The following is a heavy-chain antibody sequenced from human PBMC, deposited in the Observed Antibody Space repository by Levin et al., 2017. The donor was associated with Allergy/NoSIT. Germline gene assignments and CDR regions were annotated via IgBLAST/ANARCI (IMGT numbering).Heavy chain of an antibody. CDR2: ITASDAST. D-gene: IGHD5-24*01. J-gene: IGHJ4*02. Sequence: GGSLRLSCAASGFIYSSYSMSWVRQASGKGLQWVSSITASDASTNYADSVKGRFTISRDNSENTVYLLMNSLRAEDTAVYYCVKEDGYNLYYFDFWGQGTLVTVSS. V-gene: IGHV3-23*01. CDR1: GFIYSSYS. CDR3: VKEDGYNLYYFDF.